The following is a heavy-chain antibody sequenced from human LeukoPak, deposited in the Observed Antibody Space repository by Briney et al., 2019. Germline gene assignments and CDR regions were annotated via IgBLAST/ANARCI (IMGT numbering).Heavy chain of an antibody. CDR2: IYYSGST. J-gene: IGHJ6*03. D-gene: IGHD1-26*01. V-gene: IGHV4-59*11. CDR1: GGSIISHY. CDR3: ARAGGGSYKLYYYYYYMDV. Sequence: SETLSLTRTVSGGSIISHYWSWIWQPPGKGLEWTGYIYYSGSTNYNPCLKSRVTISVDTSKNQFSLKLSSVTAADTAVYYCARAGGGSYKLYYYYYYMDVWGKGTTVTVSS.